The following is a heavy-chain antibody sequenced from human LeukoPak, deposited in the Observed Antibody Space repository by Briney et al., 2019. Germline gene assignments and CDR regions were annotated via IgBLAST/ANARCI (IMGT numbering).Heavy chain of an antibody. D-gene: IGHD5-24*01. J-gene: IGHJ4*02. V-gene: IGHV4-34*01. CDR1: GGSFSGYY. CDR2: INHSGST. Sequence: PSETLSFTCAVYGGSFSGYYWSWIRQPPGKGLEWIGEINHSGSTNYNPSLKSRVTISVDTSKNQFSLKLSSVTAADTAVYYCARGSRRWLHQNWGQGTLVTVS. CDR3: ARGSRRWLHQN.